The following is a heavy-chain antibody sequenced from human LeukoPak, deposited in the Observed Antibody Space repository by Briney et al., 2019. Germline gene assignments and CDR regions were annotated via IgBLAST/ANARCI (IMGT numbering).Heavy chain of an antibody. CDR2: ISGSGGST. D-gene: IGHD3-10*01. CDR3: AKSQESDWGGFDY. Sequence: GGSLRLSCSASGFTFRNYAMNWVRQAPGKGLEWVSGISGSGGSTYYTDSVKGRFTIARDNSKNTLYLKMNSLRVEDTATFYCAKSQESDWGGFDYWGQGILVTVSS. CDR1: GFTFRNYA. J-gene: IGHJ4*02. V-gene: IGHV3-23*01.